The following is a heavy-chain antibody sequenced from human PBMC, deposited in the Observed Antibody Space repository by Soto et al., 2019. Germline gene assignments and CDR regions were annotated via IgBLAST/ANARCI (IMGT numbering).Heavy chain of an antibody. CDR2: INHSGST. V-gene: IGHV4-34*01. D-gene: IGHD3-10*01. CDR1: GGSFSGYY. J-gene: IGHJ4*02. CDR3: ARSSYYYGSWRADY. Sequence: QVQLQQWGAGLLKPSETLSLTCAVYGGSFSGYYWRWIRQPPGKGLEWIGEINHSGSTNYNPSLKSRVTISVDTSKNQFSLKLSSVTAAGTAVYYCARSSYYYGSWRADYWGQGTLVTVSS.